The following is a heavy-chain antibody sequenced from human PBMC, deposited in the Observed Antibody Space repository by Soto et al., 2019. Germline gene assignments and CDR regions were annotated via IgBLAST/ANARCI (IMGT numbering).Heavy chain of an antibody. CDR3: ARDKYCSGGSCHRLFDP. CDR1: GFTFSSYS. CDR2: ISSSSSYI. D-gene: IGHD2-15*01. V-gene: IGHV3-21*01. Sequence: GGSLRLSCAASGFTFSSYSMNWVRQAPGKGLEWVSSISSSSSYIYYADSVKGRFTISRDNAKNSLYLQMNSLRAEDTAVYYCARDKYCSGGSCHRLFDPWGQGTLVTVSS. J-gene: IGHJ5*02.